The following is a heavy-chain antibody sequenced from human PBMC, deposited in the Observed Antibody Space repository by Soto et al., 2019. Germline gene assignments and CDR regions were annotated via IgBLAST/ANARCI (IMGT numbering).Heavy chain of an antibody. CDR1: GFTFSNYG. Sequence: GGSLRLSCAASGFTFSNYGMHWVRQAPGKGLEWVAIIWHDGNNKYYADSVRGRFIISRDNSKNRLYLQMNSLRAEDTAVYYCESVLVGASASYGLDVSGPGPSLTLS. V-gene: IGHV3-33*01. CDR2: IWHDGNNK. CDR3: ESVLVGASASYGLDV. J-gene: IGHJ6*02. D-gene: IGHD1-26*01.